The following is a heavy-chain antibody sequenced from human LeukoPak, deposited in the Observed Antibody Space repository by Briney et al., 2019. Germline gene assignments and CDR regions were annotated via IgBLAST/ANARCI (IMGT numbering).Heavy chain of an antibody. J-gene: IGHJ3*02. V-gene: IGHV3-9*01. CDR3: AKDIVDYGNYLRAFDI. CDR2: ISWNSGSI. Sequence: GRSLRLSRAASGFTFDDYAMHWVRQAPGKGLEWVSGISWNSGSIGYADSVKGRFTISRDNAKNSLYLQMNSLRAEDTALYYCAKDIVDYGNYLRAFDIWGQGTMVTVSS. CDR1: GFTFDDYA. D-gene: IGHD4-11*01.